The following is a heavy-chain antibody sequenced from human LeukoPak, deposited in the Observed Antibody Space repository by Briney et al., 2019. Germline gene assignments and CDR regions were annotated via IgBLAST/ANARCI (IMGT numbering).Heavy chain of an antibody. V-gene: IGHV4-59*01. CDR1: GASISSYY. CDR2: VYYSGST. J-gene: IGHJ6*03. D-gene: IGHD2-2*02. Sequence: SATLSLTCTVSGASISSYYWSWIRQPPGKGLECIGYVYYSGSTNYNPSLKSRVTISVDTSKNQFSLKLSSVTAADTALYYCASGPGYCSGTTCHNYYYYMDVWGKGTTVTVSS. CDR3: ASGPGYCSGTTCHNYYYYMDV.